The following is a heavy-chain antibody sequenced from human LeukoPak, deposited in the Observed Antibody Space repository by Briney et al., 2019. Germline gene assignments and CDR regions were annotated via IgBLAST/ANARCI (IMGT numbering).Heavy chain of an antibody. J-gene: IGHJ2*01. D-gene: IGHD4-17*01. CDR3: ATSVTRRRLDWSIDL. CDR2: ISSSAGTI. Sequence: GSLRLSCAASGFTFRDYYMSWIRQAPGKGLEWISYISSSAGTIHYVDSVKGRFTISRDNAKNSLYLQMDSLRVEDTAVYYCATSVTRRRLDWSIDLWGRGTLVSVSS. V-gene: IGHV3-11*04. CDR1: GFTFRDYY.